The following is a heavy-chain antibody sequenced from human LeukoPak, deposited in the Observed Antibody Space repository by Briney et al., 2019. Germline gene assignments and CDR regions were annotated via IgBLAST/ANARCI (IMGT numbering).Heavy chain of an antibody. CDR3: AKDIRSRRDGYNSPGGNFDY. CDR2: ISWNSGSI. D-gene: IGHD5-24*01. CDR1: GFTFSSYA. V-gene: IGHV3-9*01. Sequence: RAGGSLRLSCAASGFTFSSYAMSWVRQAPGKGLEWVSGISWNSGSIGYADSVKGRFTISRDNAKNSLYLQMNSLRAEDTALYYCAKDIRSRRDGYNSPGGNFDYWGQGTLVTVSS. J-gene: IGHJ4*02.